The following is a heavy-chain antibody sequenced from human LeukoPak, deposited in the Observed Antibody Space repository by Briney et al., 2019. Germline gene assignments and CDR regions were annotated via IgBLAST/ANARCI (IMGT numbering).Heavy chain of an antibody. D-gene: IGHD6-13*01. V-gene: IGHV4-34*01. CDR1: GGSFSGYY. CDR3: ARVGAGGPRRALDV. J-gene: IGHJ3*01. CDR2: INHSGST. Sequence: SETLSLTCAVYGGSFSGYYWSWIRQPPGKGLEWIGEINHSGSTNYNLSLKSRVTISIDTSKNQFSLKLSSVTAADTAVYYCARVGAGGPRRALDVWGQGTMVTVSS.